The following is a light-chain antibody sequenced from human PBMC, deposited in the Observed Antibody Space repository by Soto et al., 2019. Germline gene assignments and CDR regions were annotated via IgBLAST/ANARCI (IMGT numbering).Light chain of an antibody. V-gene: IGKV3-20*01. Sequence: EIVLTQSPGTLSLSPGERATLSCRASQSVSSNNLAWYQQRPGQAPRVVIYGASTRATGIPERFSGSGSGTDCTLTISRLEPEDFAVYYCQQYGRSPFTFGPGTKVDI. J-gene: IGKJ3*01. CDR3: QQYGRSPFT. CDR2: GAS. CDR1: QSVSSNN.